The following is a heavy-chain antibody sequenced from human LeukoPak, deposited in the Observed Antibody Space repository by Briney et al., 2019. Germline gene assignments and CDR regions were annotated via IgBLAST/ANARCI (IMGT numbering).Heavy chain of an antibody. V-gene: IGHV3-23*01. Sequence: PGGSLRLSCAVSGFTFNNYPMSWVRQAPGKGLEWVSAIGDNGGDTKYADSVKGRFTISRDNSKNTLYLQMNSLRVEDTDIYYCGRDWKLDYWGQGTLVTVSS. D-gene: IGHD1-1*01. CDR2: IGDNGGDT. CDR3: GRDWKLDY. J-gene: IGHJ4*02. CDR1: GFTFNNYP.